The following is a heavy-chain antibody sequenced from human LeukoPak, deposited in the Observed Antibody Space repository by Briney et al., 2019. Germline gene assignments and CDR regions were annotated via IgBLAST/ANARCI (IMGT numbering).Heavy chain of an antibody. D-gene: IGHD1-26*01. Sequence: PGRSLRLSCAASGFTFDDYAMHWVRQAPGKGPEWVSGISWNSGSIGYADSVKGRFTISRDNAKNTLHLQMNSLRDEDTAVYYCATSGNYYLKYWGQGTLVTVSS. CDR1: GFTFDDYA. V-gene: IGHV3-9*01. CDR2: ISWNSGSI. CDR3: ATSGNYYLKY. J-gene: IGHJ4*02.